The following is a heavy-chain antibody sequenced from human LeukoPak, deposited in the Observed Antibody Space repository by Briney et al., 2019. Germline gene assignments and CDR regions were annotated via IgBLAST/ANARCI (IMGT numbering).Heavy chain of an antibody. CDR3: ASYDYVWGIEDASDI. Sequence: GGSLRLSCAPSGFTFSSYAMSWVRQAPGKGLEWVSAISGSGGSTYYADSVKGRLTISRDNSKNTLYLQMNSLRAEDTAVYYCASYDYVWGIEDASDIWGQGTMVTVSS. J-gene: IGHJ3*02. D-gene: IGHD3-16*01. V-gene: IGHV3-23*01. CDR1: GFTFSSYA. CDR2: ISGSGGST.